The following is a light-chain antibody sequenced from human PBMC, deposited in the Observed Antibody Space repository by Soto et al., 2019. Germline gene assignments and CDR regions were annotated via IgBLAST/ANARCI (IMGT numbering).Light chain of an antibody. CDR1: QSLVYSDGNTY. Sequence: DVVMTQSPLSLPVTLGQPASISCRSSQSLVYSDGNTYLNWLQQRPGQSPRRLIYKVSNRDSGVPDRFSGSGSGTDFTMKISRVEAEDVGVSYCMQGTHWPPTFGQGTKVEIK. CDR3: MQGTHWPPT. V-gene: IGKV2-30*01. J-gene: IGKJ1*01. CDR2: KVS.